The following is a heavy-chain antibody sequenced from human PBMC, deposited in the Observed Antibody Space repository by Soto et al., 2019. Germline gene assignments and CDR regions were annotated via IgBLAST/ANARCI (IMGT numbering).Heavy chain of an antibody. J-gene: IGHJ5*02. V-gene: IGHV4-59*01. Sequence: SETLSLTCTVSGGSISSYYWSWIRQPPGKGLEWIGYIYYSGSTNYNPSLKSRVTISVDTSKNQFSLKLSSVTAADTAVYYCARAAVDTAMIANWFDPWGQGTLVTVSS. D-gene: IGHD5-18*01. CDR3: ARAAVDTAMIANWFDP. CDR1: GGSISSYY. CDR2: IYYSGST.